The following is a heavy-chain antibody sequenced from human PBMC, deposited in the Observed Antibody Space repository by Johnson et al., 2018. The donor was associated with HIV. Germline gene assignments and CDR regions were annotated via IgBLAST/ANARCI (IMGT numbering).Heavy chain of an antibody. D-gene: IGHD3-3*01. CDR1: GFNLSDYY. CDR3: AYRGDYDFWSGYPDAFDI. Sequence: QVQLVESGGGLVKPGGSLRLSCAASGFNLSDYYMRWIRQTPGKGLEWVSDSSRSGSTIYYADSVKGRFTISRDNAKNSLFLQMSSLRAEDTAVYYCAYRGDYDFWSGYPDAFDIWGRGTMVTVSS. J-gene: IGHJ3*02. V-gene: IGHV3-11*01. CDR2: SSRSGSTI.